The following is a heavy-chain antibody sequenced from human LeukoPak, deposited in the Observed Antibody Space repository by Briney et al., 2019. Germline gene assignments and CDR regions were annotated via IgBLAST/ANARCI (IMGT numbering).Heavy chain of an antibody. CDR3: ARIYFGSGSFAFDI. V-gene: IGHV1-18*01. Sequence: ASVKVSCKASGYSFTSSGFTWVRQAPGQGLEWMGWTSAYTGNTNYAQKLQGRVTMTTVTSTTTAYMELRSLISDDTAVYYCARIYFGSGSFAFDIWGQGTMVTGSS. CDR2: TSAYTGNT. D-gene: IGHD3-10*01. J-gene: IGHJ3*02. CDR1: GYSFTSSG.